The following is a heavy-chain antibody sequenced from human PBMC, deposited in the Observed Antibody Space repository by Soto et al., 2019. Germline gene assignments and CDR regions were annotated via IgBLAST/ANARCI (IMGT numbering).Heavy chain of an antibody. J-gene: IGHJ5*02. CDR2: IYYSGST. CDR3: ASIVGASLGWFDP. CDR1: GGSISSYY. Sequence: SETLSLTCTVSGGSISSYYWSWIRQPPGKGLEWIGYIYYSGSTNYNPSLKSRVTISVDTSKNQFSLKLSSVTAADTAVYYCASIVGASLGWFDPWGQGTLVTAPQ. D-gene: IGHD1-26*01. V-gene: IGHV4-59*01.